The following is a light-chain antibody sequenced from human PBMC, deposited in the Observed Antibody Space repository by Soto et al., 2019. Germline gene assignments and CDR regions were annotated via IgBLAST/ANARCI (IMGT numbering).Light chain of an antibody. CDR1: QSISSW. CDR3: QQYNSYPPA. J-gene: IGKJ3*01. V-gene: IGKV1-5*01. CDR2: DAS. Sequence: DIQMTQSPSTLSASVGDRVTITCRASQSISSWLAWYQQKPGKAPKLLIYDASSLESGVPSRFSGSGSGTEFTLTISSLQPDEFAAYYCQQYNSYPPAFGPGTKVDIK.